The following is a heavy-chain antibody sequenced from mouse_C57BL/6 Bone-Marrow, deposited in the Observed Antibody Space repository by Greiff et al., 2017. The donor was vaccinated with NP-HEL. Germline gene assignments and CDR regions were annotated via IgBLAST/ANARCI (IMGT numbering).Heavy chain of an antibody. CDR3: TRVKYSNSYYYSMDY. D-gene: IGHD2-5*01. Sequence: EVKLVESGEGLVKPGGSLKLSCAASGFTFSSYDMSWVRQTPEKRLEWVAYISSGGYYIYYADTVKGRFTISRDNARNTLYLQMSSLNSEDTAMYYCTRVKYSNSYYYSMDYWGQGTTVTVSS. CDR1: GFTFSSYD. V-gene: IGHV5-9-1*02. J-gene: IGHJ4*01. CDR2: ISSGGYYI.